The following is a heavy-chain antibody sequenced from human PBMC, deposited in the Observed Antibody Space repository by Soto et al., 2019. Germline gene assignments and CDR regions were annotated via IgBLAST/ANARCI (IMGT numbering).Heavy chain of an antibody. Sequence: QVQLVQSGAEVKKPRSSVKVSCKASGGTFSSYAISWVRQAPGQGLEWMGGIIPIFGTANYAQKFQGRVTITADESTSTAYMELSSLRSEDTAVYYCARDKEYCGGDCYSGFGYWGQGTLVTVSS. V-gene: IGHV1-69*12. D-gene: IGHD2-21*02. J-gene: IGHJ4*02. CDR3: ARDKEYCGGDCYSGFGY. CDR1: GGTFSSYA. CDR2: IIPIFGTA.